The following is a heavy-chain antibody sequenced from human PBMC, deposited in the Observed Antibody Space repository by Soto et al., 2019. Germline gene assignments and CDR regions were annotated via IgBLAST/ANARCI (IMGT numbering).Heavy chain of an antibody. CDR3: ARGLATLPVFAFDI. J-gene: IGHJ3*02. D-gene: IGHD6-6*01. Sequence: QGTLKESGPTLVKPTQTLTLTCSFSGFSLSTSGVGVGWIRQSPGKALEWLALIYWSGDEHYRPSLKSRLSIIKDTPKNHVALIMPDLAPVDTPTYYCARGLATLPVFAFDIWAQGTMVPVSS. V-gene: IGHV2-5*01. CDR1: GFSLSTSGVG. CDR2: IYWSGDE.